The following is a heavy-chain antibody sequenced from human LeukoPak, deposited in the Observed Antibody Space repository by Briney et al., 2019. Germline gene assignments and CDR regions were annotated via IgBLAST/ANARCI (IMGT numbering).Heavy chain of an antibody. CDR3: SIAPMVPNFHDPFDI. D-gene: IGHD4/OR15-4a*01. V-gene: IGHV3-7*05. CDR1: GFTVSRYW. J-gene: IGHJ3*02. Sequence: GGSLRLSCAASGFTVSRYWMSWVRQAPGKGLEWVATIKQDGSQKEYVDSVKGRFTISRDNAKNSLYLQMNSLRAEDTAVYYCSIAPMVPNFHDPFDIWGQGTMVTVSS. CDR2: IKQDGSQK.